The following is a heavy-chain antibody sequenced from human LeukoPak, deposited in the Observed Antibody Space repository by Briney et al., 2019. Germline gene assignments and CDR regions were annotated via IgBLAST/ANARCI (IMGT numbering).Heavy chain of an antibody. CDR1: GFTFSSYS. J-gene: IGHJ4*02. V-gene: IGHV3-21*01. CDR2: ISSRSSYYI. CDR3: VRDPHIVVVPAARVYYFDY. Sequence: KAGGSLRLSCAASGFTFSSYSMNWVRQAPGKGLEWVSSISSRSSYYIYYADSVKGRFTISRDNAKNSLYLQMDSLRAEDTAVYYCVRDPHIVVVPAARVYYFDYWGQGTLVTVSS. D-gene: IGHD2-2*01.